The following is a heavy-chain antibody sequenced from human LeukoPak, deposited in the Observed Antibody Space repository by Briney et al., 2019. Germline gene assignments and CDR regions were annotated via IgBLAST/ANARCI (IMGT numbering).Heavy chain of an antibody. CDR1: GFTFSSYG. CDR2: IRYDGSNK. Sequence: GGSLRLSCAASGFTFSSYGMHWVRQAPGKGLEWAAFIRYDGSNKYYADSVKGRFTISRDNAKNSLYLQMNSLRAEDTAVYYCAREHAGVSAFDIWGQGTLVTVSS. V-gene: IGHV3-30*02. J-gene: IGHJ3*02. CDR3: AREHAGVSAFDI. D-gene: IGHD3-10*01.